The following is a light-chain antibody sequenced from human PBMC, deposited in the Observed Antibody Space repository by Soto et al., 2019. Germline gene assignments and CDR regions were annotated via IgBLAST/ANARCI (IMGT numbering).Light chain of an antibody. CDR1: QGINNW. Sequence: DIQMTQSPSSVSASVGDRVTITCRASQGINNWLAWYQQKPGKAPKLLIYAASNLQSGVPSRFSGSGSVTDFTLTISSLQPEDFATYFCQQANSFPITFGQGTRLAIK. V-gene: IGKV1D-12*01. J-gene: IGKJ5*01. CDR3: QQANSFPIT. CDR2: AAS.